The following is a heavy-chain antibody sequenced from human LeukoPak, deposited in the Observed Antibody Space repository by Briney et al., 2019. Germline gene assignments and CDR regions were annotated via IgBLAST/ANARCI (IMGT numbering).Heavy chain of an antibody. CDR2: LSYSGST. D-gene: IGHD4-17*01. J-gene: IGHJ4*02. V-gene: IGHV4-59*08. CDR3: ARHAPMTTYDY. Sequence: PSETLSLTCSISGGSITNYYWSWIRQPPGKGLEWIGYLSYSGSTDYSPSLKSRVTMSVDTSKTQFSLKLSSVTAADTAVYYCARHAPMTTYDYWGQGTLVTVSS. CDR1: GGSITNYY.